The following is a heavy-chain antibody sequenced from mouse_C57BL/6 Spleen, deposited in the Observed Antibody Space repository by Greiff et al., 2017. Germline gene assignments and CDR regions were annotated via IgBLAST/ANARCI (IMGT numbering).Heavy chain of an antibody. CDR1: GYTFTSYW. V-gene: IGHV1-59*01. J-gene: IGHJ2*01. Sequence: QVQLQQPGAELVRPGPSVKLSCKASGYTFTSYWMHWVQQRPGQGLEWIGVIDPSDSYTNYNQKFKGKATVTVDTSSSTAYMQLSSLTSEDSAVYYCARLNSYFDYWGQGTTLTVSS. CDR2: IDPSDSYT. CDR3: ARLNSYFDY.